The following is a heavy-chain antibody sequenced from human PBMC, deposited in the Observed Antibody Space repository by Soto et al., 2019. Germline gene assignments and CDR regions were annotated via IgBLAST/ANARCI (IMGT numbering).Heavy chain of an antibody. CDR1: GGSISSHY. J-gene: IGHJ5*02. CDR2: MYYSGST. CDR3: ARLFGELRFDP. V-gene: IGHV4-59*08. Sequence: QVQLQESGPGLVKPSETLSLTCTVSGGSISSHYWSWIRQPPGKGLEWVGYMYYSGSTNYNPSLKSRVIMSVDTSKNQFSLDLKSVTAADTAVYYCARLFGELRFDPWGQGTLVTVSS. D-gene: IGHD3-10*01.